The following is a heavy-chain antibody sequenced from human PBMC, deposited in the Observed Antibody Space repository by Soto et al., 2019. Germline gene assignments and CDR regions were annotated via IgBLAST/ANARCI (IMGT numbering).Heavy chain of an antibody. J-gene: IGHJ5*02. CDR3: ARGYEGHYDFWRFDP. Sequence: QVQLVQSGAEVKKPGASVKVSCKASGYTFTSYDINWVRQATGQGLEWMGWMNPNSGNTGYAQKFQGRVTMTRNSSIGTAYLELSSLRSEDTAVYYCARGYEGHYDFWRFDPWGQGTLVTVSS. V-gene: IGHV1-8*01. D-gene: IGHD3-3*01. CDR2: MNPNSGNT. CDR1: GYTFTSYD.